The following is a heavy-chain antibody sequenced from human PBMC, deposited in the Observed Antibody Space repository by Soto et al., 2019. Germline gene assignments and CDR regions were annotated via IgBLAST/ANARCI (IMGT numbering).Heavy chain of an antibody. J-gene: IGHJ4*02. CDR1: GYTFTGYY. CDR2: IDPDSGDT. V-gene: IGHV1-2*02. CDR3: ARGPLE. Sequence: GASVKVSCKASGYTFTGYYLHWVRQAPGQGPEWVGKIDPDSGDTDQSQKFQGRVTLTRDTAIDTAYMELTRLTLDDTAIYYCARGPLEWGQGTWSPSPQ.